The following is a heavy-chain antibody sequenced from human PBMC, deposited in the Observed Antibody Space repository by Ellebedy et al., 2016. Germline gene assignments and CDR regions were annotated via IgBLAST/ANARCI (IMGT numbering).Heavy chain of an antibody. CDR1: GFTFSNAW. D-gene: IGHD3-10*01. CDR2: IRGRSLTT. Sequence: GESLKISXAGSGFTFSNAWMNWVRQAPGKGLEWLSAIRGRSLTTFYAESVKGRFTISRDNSKNTLYLQMNSLRAEDTAVYYCAKVIGYGFPNLHFDYWGQGTLVTVSS. J-gene: IGHJ4*02. CDR3: AKVIGYGFPNLHFDY. V-gene: IGHV3-23*01.